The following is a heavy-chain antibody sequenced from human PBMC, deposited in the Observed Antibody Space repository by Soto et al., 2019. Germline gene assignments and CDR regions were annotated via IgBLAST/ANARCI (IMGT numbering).Heavy chain of an antibody. Sequence: QVQLQQWGAGLLKPSETLSLTCAVFGGSVNSGNYYWSWIRQPPGKGLEWIGEMSHSGGTHFNPSLDSRVAISVDTSKNQSTLKISSVTAADTALYYCARVERGTATSVVAAFDIWGPGTMATVSS. V-gene: IGHV4-34*01. CDR2: MSHSGGT. CDR3: ARVERGTATSVVAAFDI. D-gene: IGHD2-21*02. CDR1: GGSVNSGNYY. J-gene: IGHJ3*02.